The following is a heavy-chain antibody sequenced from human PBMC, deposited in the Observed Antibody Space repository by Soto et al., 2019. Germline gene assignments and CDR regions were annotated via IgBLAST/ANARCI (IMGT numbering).Heavy chain of an antibody. Sequence: SETLSLTCTVSGGSISSISHSWGWIRQSPGQGLEWIGNIFYNGITYYNPSLKSRVTISADTSKNHFSLKLRSVTVADTAVYSFSRLVSGTQYYFEVWGQGSLVTVSS. CDR2: IFYNGIT. V-gene: IGHV4-39*02. J-gene: IGHJ4*02. CDR1: GGSISSISHS. D-gene: IGHD1-1*01. CDR3: SRLVSGTQYYFEV.